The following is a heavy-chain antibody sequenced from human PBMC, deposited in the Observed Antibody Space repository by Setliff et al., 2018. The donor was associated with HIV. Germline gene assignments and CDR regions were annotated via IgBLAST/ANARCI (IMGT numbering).Heavy chain of an antibody. CDR2: IYTSGST. CDR1: GGSISSGSYY. Sequence: PSETLSLTCTVSGGSISSGSYYWSWIRQPAGKGLEWIGRIYTSGSTNYNPSLKSRVTISVDTSKNQFSRKLSSVTAADTAVYYCARGHSYYRDIWGQGTMVTVSS. V-gene: IGHV4-61*02. CDR3: ARGHSYYRDI. D-gene: IGHD3-10*01. J-gene: IGHJ3*02.